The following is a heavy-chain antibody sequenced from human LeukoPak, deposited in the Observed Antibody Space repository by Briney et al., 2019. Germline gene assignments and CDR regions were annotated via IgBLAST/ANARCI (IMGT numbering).Heavy chain of an antibody. Sequence: ASVKVSCKASGYTFTGYYMHWVRQAPGQGLAWMGWINPNSGGTNYAQKFQGRVTMTRDTSISTAYMELSRLRSDDTAMYYCARGRWLRYSFYGMDVWGQGTTVTVSS. CDR3: ARGRWLRYSFYGMDV. J-gene: IGHJ6*02. D-gene: IGHD3-9*01. CDR2: INPNSGGT. CDR1: GYTFTGYY. V-gene: IGHV1-2*02.